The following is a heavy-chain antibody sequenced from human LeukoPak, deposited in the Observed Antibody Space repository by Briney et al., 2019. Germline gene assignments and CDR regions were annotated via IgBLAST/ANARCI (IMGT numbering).Heavy chain of an antibody. CDR1: GGSISNYY. CDR2: IYYSGST. D-gene: IGHD2-2*01. V-gene: IGHV4-59*08. Sequence: SETLSLTCTVSGGSISNYYWNWIRQPPGKGLEWIGYIYYSGSTNYNPSLKSRVTISVDTSKNQFSLKLSSVTAADTAVYYYAGQGIVVVPAALDYWGQGTLVTVSS. J-gene: IGHJ4*02. CDR3: AGQGIVVVPAALDY.